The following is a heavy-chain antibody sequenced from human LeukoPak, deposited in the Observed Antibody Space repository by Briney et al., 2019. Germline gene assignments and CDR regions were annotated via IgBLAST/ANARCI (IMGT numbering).Heavy chain of an antibody. V-gene: IGHV4-4*07. Sequence: SETLSLTCTVSSGSINSYYWGWVRQPAGRGLEWIGRIYTTGKTDYNPSLKSRLTMSVDTSKKQFSLNLRSVTAADTAIYYCARHGYTASHYFLDFWSQGTLVTVSS. CDR2: IYTTGKT. CDR1: SGSINSYY. CDR3: ARHGYTASHYFLDF. J-gene: IGHJ4*02. D-gene: IGHD3-16*01.